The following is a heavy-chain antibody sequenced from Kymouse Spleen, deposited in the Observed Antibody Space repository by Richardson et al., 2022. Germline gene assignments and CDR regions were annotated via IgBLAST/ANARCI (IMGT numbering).Heavy chain of an antibody. CDR1: GFTFSSYD. V-gene: IGHV3-13*01. CDR2: IGTAGDT. D-gene: IGHD1-1*01. Sequence: EVQLVESGGGLVQPGGSLRLSCAASGFTFSSYDMHWVRQATGKGLEWVSAIGTAGDTYYPGSVKGRFTISRENAKNSLYLQMNSLRAGDTAVYYCARGSTTGTLYWYFDLWGRGTLVTVSS. CDR3: ARGSTTGTLYWYFDL. J-gene: IGHJ2*01.